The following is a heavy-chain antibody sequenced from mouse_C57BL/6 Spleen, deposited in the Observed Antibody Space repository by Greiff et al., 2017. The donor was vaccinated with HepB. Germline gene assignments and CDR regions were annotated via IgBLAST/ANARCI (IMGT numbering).Heavy chain of an antibody. Sequence: VQLQQSGAELARPGASVKLSCKASGYTFTSYGISWVKQRTGQGLEWIGEIYPRSGNTYYNEKFKGKATLTADKSSSTAYMELRSLTSEDSAVYFCARDDDGYDGFAYWGQGTLVTVSA. D-gene: IGHD2-2*01. CDR3: ARDDDGYDGFAY. CDR1: GYTFTSYG. J-gene: IGHJ3*01. CDR2: IYPRSGNT. V-gene: IGHV1-81*01.